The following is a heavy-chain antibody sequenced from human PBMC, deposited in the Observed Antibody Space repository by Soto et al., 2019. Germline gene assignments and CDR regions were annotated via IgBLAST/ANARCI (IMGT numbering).Heavy chain of an antibody. CDR2: IYSGGTT. Sequence: EVQLVETGGGLIQPGGSLRLSCAASGFSVGSNYMSWVRQAPGKGLEWVSVIYSGGTTHDADSVKGRFTISRDNSKNTVDLQMSTLRAEDTAVYYCARSSRGGNAGYFTLWGRGTLVTVSS. CDR1: GFSVGSNY. V-gene: IGHV3-53*02. CDR3: ARSSRGGNAGYFTL. J-gene: IGHJ2*01. D-gene: IGHD2-15*01.